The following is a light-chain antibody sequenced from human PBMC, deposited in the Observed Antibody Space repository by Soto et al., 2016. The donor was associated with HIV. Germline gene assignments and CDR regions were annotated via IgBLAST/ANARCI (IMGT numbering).Light chain of an antibody. J-gene: IGLJ2*01. CDR3: NSRDISGTRVV. V-gene: IGLV3-19*01. CDR1: SLRNYY. Sequence: SSELTQDPAVSVALGQTVRITCQGDSLRNYYASWYQQKPGQAPVLVIYDKNNRPSGIPDRFSGSSSGNTASLTITGAQAEDEADFYCNSRDISGTRVVFGGGTKLTVL. CDR2: DKN.